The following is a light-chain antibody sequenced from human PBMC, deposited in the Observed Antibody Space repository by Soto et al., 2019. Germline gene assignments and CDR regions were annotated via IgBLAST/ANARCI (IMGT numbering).Light chain of an antibody. CDR2: GAS. J-gene: IGKJ1*01. V-gene: IGKV3-15*01. Sequence: EIRITQTQATLSVSPGERATLSCRASQSVSSNLAWYQQKPGQAPRLLIYGASTRATGIPARFSGSGSGTEFTLTISSLQSEDFAVYYCQQYNNWLWTFGQGTKVDIK. CDR1: QSVSSN. CDR3: QQYNNWLWT.